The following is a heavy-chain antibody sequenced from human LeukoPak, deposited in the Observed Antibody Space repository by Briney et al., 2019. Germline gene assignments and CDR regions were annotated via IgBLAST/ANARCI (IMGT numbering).Heavy chain of an antibody. CDR2: INHSGST. D-gene: IGHD6-13*01. Sequence: PLETLSLTCAVYGGSFSGYYWSWIRQPPGKGLEWIGEINHSGSTNYNPSLKSRVTISVDKSKNQFSLKLSSVTAADTAVYYCARVGYSSSWPLDYWGQGTLVTVSS. J-gene: IGHJ4*02. CDR1: GGSFSGYY. CDR3: ARVGYSSSWPLDY. V-gene: IGHV4-34*01.